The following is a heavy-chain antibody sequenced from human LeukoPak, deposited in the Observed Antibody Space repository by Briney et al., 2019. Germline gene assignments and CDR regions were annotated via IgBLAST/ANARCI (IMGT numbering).Heavy chain of an antibody. V-gene: IGHV4-31*03. CDR3: ARGQDDYSSFYTWFDP. D-gene: IGHD4-11*01. CDR2: IYYSGNT. J-gene: IGHJ5*02. CDR1: GGSISSGGYY. Sequence: SETLSLTCTVSGGSISSGGYYWSWLRQHPGKGLEWIGYIYYSGNTYYSPSLKSRLTISIETSKNQFSLKLRSVTAADTAVYYCARGQDDYSSFYTWFDPWGQGTLVTVSS.